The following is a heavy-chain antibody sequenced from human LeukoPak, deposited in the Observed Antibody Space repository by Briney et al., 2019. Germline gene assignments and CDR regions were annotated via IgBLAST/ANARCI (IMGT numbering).Heavy chain of an antibody. CDR2: FDPEDGET. CDR1: GYTLTELS. CDR3: ATDPGRGGWFDP. V-gene: IGHV1-24*01. D-gene: IGHD3-10*01. Sequence: GASVKVSCKVSGYTLTELSMHWVRQAPGKGLEWMGGFDPEDGETIYAQKFQGRVTMTEDTSTNTAYMELSSLRSEDTAVYYCATDPGRGGWFDPWGQGTLVTVSS. J-gene: IGHJ5*02.